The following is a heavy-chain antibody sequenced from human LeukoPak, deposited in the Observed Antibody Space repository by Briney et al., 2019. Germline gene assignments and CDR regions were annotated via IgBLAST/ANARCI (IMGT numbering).Heavy chain of an antibody. J-gene: IGHJ4*02. CDR1: GFTVSSNY. Sequence: GGSLRLSCAASGFTVSSNYMSWVRQAPGKGLEWVSVIYSGGNTYYADSVKGRFTISRDNSKNTLYLQMNSLRAEDTAVYYCARDRGSDWGNCFDYWGQGTLVTVSS. D-gene: IGHD3-16*01. V-gene: IGHV3-53*01. CDR2: IYSGGNT. CDR3: ARDRGSDWGNCFDY.